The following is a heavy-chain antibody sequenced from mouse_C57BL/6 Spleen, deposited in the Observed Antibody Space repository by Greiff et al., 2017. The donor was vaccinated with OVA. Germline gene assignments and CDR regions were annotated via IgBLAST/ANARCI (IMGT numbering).Heavy chain of an antibody. CDR1: GYTFTSYW. V-gene: IGHV1-50*01. J-gene: IGHJ3*01. Sequence: QVQLQQPGAELVKPGASVKLSCKASGYTFTSYWIQWVKQRPGQGLEWIGEIDPSDSYTNYNQKFKGKATLTVDTSSSTAYMQLSSLTSEYSSVYYCASPTSRFAYCAQVPLATVSP. CDR2: IDPSDSYT. CDR3: ASPTSRFAY. D-gene: IGHD4-1*02.